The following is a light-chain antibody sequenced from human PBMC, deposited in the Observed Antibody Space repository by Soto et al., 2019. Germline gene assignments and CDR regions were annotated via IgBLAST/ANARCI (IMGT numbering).Light chain of an antibody. CDR1: QSVSSTY. V-gene: IGKV3D-15*01. CDR3: QQYNNWPPYT. CDR2: GAS. Sequence: EIMLTQSPGALSLSPGERATLSCRAIQSVSSTYLIWYQQRSGQTPRLLIYGASTRATGIPARFSGSGSGTEFTLTISSLQSEDYAVYYCQQYNNWPPYTFGQGTNVDI. J-gene: IGKJ2*01.